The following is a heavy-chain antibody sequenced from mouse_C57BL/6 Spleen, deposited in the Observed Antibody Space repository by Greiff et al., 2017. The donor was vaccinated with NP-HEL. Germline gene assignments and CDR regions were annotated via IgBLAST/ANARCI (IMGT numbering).Heavy chain of an antibody. CDR1: GYTFTDYY. CDR2: INPNNGGT. D-gene: IGHD1-1*01. V-gene: IGHV1-26*01. CDR3: ARENDDYGSSPSAKDY. J-gene: IGHJ4*01. Sequence: EVQLQESGPELVKPGASVKISCKASGYTFTDYYMNWVKQSHGKSLEWIGDINPNNGGTSYNQKFKGKATLTVDKSSSTAYMELRSLTSEDSAVYYCARENDDYGSSPSAKDYWGQGTSVTVSS.